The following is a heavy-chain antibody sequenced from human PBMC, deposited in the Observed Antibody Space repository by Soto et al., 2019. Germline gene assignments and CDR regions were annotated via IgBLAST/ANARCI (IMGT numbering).Heavy chain of an antibody. CDR3: ASELTGTAYFEV. V-gene: IGHV1-46*01. CDR2: INLSDGGT. CDR1: GYTFTNYH. D-gene: IGHD1-20*01. Sequence: QVQLVQSGAEVKKPGASVKVSCKASGYTFTNYHMHWVRQAPGLGLEWMGTINLSDGGTGYTERXXGXXTMARDTSTSTGYMELSSLRSEDTVVFYCASELTGTAYFEVWGRGTLVTVSS. J-gene: IGHJ2*01.